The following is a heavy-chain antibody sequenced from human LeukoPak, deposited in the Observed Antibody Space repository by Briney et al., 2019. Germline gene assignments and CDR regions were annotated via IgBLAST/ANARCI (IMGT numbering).Heavy chain of an antibody. D-gene: IGHD6-13*01. J-gene: IGHJ4*02. V-gene: IGHV3-7*01. CDR3: ARSRYSSSWYDGYYFDY. CDR2: IKQDGSEK. CDR1: GFTFSSYW. Sequence: HTGGTLRLSCAASGFTFSSYWMSWVRQAPGKGLEWVANIKQDGSEKYYVDSVKGRFTISRDNAKNSLYLQMNSLRAEDTAVYYCARSRYSSSWYDGYYFDYWGQGTLVTVSS.